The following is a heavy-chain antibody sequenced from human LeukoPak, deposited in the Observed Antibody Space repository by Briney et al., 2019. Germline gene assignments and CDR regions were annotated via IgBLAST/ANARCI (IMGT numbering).Heavy chain of an antibody. CDR1: GGSFSGYY. CDR3: AGVKDPGGYYYYYYMDV. D-gene: IGHD3-16*01. J-gene: IGHJ6*03. V-gene: IGHV4-34*01. CDR2: INHSGST. Sequence: PSGTLSLTCAVYGGSFSGYYWSWIRQPPGKGLEWIGEINHSGSTNYNPSLKSRVTISVDTSKNQFSLKLSSVTAADTAVYYCAGVKDPGGYYYYYYMDVWGKGTTVTVSS.